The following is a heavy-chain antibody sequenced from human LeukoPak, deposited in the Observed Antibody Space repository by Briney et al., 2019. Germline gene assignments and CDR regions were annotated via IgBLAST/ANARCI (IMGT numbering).Heavy chain of an antibody. J-gene: IGHJ5*01. CDR1: GYTFTSYG. CDR2: ISAYNGNT. D-gene: IGHD3-22*01. Sequence: GASVKVSCKASGYTFTSYGISWVRQAPGQGLEWMGWISAYNGNTNYAQKLQGRVTMTTDTSTSTAYMELRSLRSDDTAVYYCARDLKSDSIYYRTRFDSWGQGTLVTVSS. V-gene: IGHV1-18*01. CDR3: ARDLKSDSIYYRTRFDS.